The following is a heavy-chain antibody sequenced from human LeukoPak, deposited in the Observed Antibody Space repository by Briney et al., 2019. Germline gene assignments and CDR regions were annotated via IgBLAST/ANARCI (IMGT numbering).Heavy chain of an antibody. Sequence: GGSLRLSCAASGFTFSAYWMSWVRQAPGKGLEWVSSISSSGSYIYYADSVKGRFTISRDNAKNSLYLQMNSLRAEDTAVYYCARDDHSGYDSSDYWGQGTLVTVSS. J-gene: IGHJ4*02. D-gene: IGHD5-12*01. V-gene: IGHV3-21*01. CDR2: ISSSGSYI. CDR1: GFTFSAYW. CDR3: ARDDHSGYDSSDY.